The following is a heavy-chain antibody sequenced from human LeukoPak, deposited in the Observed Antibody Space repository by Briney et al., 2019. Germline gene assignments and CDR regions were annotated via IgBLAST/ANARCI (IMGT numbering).Heavy chain of an antibody. V-gene: IGHV3-30*01. Sequence: PGGSLRLSCAASGFTFSSYAMHWVRQAPAKGLEWVAVISYDGSNKYYADSVKGRFTISRDNSKNTLYLQMNSLRAEDTAVYYCASPPSLEWPWGQGTLVTVSS. CDR3: ASPPSLEWP. D-gene: IGHD3-3*01. CDR1: GFTFSSYA. J-gene: IGHJ5*02. CDR2: ISYDGSNK.